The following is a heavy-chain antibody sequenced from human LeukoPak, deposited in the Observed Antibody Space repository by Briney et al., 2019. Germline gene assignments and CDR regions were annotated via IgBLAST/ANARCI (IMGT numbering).Heavy chain of an antibody. D-gene: IGHD6-19*01. CDR1: GFTFSSYA. CDR3: AKDLYFGVAGTTPFDY. V-gene: IGHV3-23*01. Sequence: PGGSLRLSCAACGFTFSSYAMSWVRQAPGKGLEWVSALSGSGGSTYYADSVKGRFTISRDNSKNTLYLQMNSLRAEDTAVYYCAKDLYFGVAGTTPFDYWGQGTLVTVSS. CDR2: LSGSGGST. J-gene: IGHJ4*02.